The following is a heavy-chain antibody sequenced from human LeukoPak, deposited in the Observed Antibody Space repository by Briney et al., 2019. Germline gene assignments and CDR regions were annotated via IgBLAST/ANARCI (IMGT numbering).Heavy chain of an antibody. CDR1: GFTFGDYG. J-gene: IGHJ4*02. CDR3: TRVSSWKGIDY. CDR2: IISKAYGVTT. Sequence: SLRLSCTASGFTFGDYGMSWFRQAPGKGLEWVCFIISKAYGVTTEYAASVKGRFTISRDDSKSIAYLQMNSLKTEDTAVYYCTRVSSWKGIDYWGQGTLVTVSS. D-gene: IGHD6-13*01. V-gene: IGHV3-49*03.